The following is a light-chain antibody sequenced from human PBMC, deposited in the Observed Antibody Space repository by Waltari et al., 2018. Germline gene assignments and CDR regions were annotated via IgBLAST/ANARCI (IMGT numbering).Light chain of an antibody. CDR3: HSRDASGVAGS. CDR1: SLRSYY. J-gene: IGLJ2*01. Sequence: SSELTQDPAVSVAMGQTVRITCQGDSLRSYYASWYQQRPGQAPILVMYDKNNRPSGVPERFPGVSSNNSASLTITGAQAEGEASHYCHSRDASGVAGSFGGGTKLTVL. CDR2: DKN. V-gene: IGLV3-19*01.